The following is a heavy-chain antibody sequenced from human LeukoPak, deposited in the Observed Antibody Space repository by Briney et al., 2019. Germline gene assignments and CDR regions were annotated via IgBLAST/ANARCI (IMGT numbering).Heavy chain of an antibody. J-gene: IGHJ4*02. CDR1: GGSISSYY. V-gene: IGHV4-59*01. CDR3: ARDRTGWYY. CDR2: IYYTGTT. Sequence: PSETLSLTCTVSGGSISSYYWSWIRQPPGKGLEWIGNIYYTGTTNYNPSLKSRVTISVDTSKNQFSLKLTSVTAADTAVYYCARDRTGWYYWGQGTLVTVSS. D-gene: IGHD6-19*01.